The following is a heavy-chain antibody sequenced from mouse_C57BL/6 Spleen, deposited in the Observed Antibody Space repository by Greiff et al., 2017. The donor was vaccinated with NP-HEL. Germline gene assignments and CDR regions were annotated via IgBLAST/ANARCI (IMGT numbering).Heavy chain of an antibody. CDR2: INPNNGGT. V-gene: IGHV1-18*01. CDR1: GYTFTDYN. J-gene: IGHJ4*01. Sequence: EVQLQQSGPELVKPGASVKIPCKASGYTFTDYNMDWVKQSHGKSLEWIGDINPNNGGTIYNQKFKGKATLTVDKSSSTAYMELRSLTSEDTAVYYCARSYDGYYEGAMDYWGQGTSVTVSS. CDR3: ARSYDGYYEGAMDY. D-gene: IGHD2-3*01.